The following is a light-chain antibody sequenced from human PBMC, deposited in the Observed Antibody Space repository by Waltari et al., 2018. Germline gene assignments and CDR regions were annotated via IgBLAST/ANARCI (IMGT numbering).Light chain of an antibody. Sequence: QTVVTQEPSLSVSPGGTVTLPRAFSSGPLSTTSHATRYQQTPGQAPRTRVYKANARSSGVPDRFSGSILGNTAALTITGAQADDESDYYCALYMGSGIWVFGGGTRLTVL. V-gene: IGLV8-61*01. CDR2: KAN. J-gene: IGLJ3*02. CDR1: SGPLSTTSH. CDR3: ALYMGSGIWV.